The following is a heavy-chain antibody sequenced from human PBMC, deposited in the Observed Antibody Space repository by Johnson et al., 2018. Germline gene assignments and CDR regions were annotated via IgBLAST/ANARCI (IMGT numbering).Heavy chain of an antibody. CDR2: INPSGGST. D-gene: IGHD2-2*01. J-gene: IGHJ3*02. V-gene: IGHV1-46*01. CDR1: GYTFTRHY. Sequence: VQLVETGAEVKKPGASVKVSCKASGYTFTRHYMHWVRQAPGQGLEWMGIINPSGGSTSYAQKFQGRVTMTRDTSTSTVYMELSSLRSEDTAMYYCAVSSDAFDIWGQGTMVTVSS. CDR3: AVSSDAFDI.